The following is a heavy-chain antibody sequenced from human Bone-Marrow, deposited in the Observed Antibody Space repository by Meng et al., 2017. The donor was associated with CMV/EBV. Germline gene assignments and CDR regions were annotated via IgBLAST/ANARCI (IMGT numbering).Heavy chain of an antibody. CDR1: GYSFTSYW. CDR2: IYPGDSDT. D-gene: IGHD3-3*01. Sequence: GESLKISCKGSGYSFTSYWIGWVRQMPGKGQEWMGIIYPGDSDTRYSPSFQGQVTISADKSISTAYLQWSSLKASDTAMYYCARDDDFWSGRVYYYGMDVWGQGTTVTVSS. V-gene: IGHV5-51*01. CDR3: ARDDDFWSGRVYYYGMDV. J-gene: IGHJ6*02.